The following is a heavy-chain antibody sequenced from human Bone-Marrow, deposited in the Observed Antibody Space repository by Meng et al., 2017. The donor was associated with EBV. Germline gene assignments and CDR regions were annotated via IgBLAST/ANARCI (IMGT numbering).Heavy chain of an antibody. CDR1: GGSISSFYY. V-gene: IGHV4-39*01. Sequence: LRGAAQGPVNPWPPPSLPRTVSGGSISSFYYWAWIRQPPGRGLEWVGSVHYSGSTSYSPSLRSRITVSVDTSKNQFSLRLTSVTAADTAVYYCARPFPSIVSPRLDPFGDWGQGTLVTVSS. CDR2: VHYSGST. J-gene: IGHJ4*02. D-gene: IGHD5/OR15-5a*01. CDR3: ARPFPSIVSPRLDPFGD.